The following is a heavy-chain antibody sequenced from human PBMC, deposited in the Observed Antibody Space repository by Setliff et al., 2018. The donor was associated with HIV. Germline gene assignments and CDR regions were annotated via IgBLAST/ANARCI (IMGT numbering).Heavy chain of an antibody. V-gene: IGHV1-46*01. D-gene: IGHD3-16*01. CDR2: INPSGDST. CDR3: AGVPGGGGNWFDP. Sequence: ASVKVSCKASGFTFTRYYMHWVRQAPGQGLEWMGIINPSGDSTTYAQKFQGRVTMTRDTSTSTVYMELSSLRSEDTAMYFCAGVPGGGGNWFDPWGQGTLVTVSS. CDR1: GFTFTRYY. J-gene: IGHJ5*02.